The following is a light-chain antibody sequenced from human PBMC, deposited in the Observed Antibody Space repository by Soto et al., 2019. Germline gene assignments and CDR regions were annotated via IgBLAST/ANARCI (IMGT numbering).Light chain of an antibody. Sequence: EIVLTQSPGTLSLSPGERATLSCRASQSISSSYLAWYQQKPGQAPRLLIYGASSRTTGIPDRFSGSGSGTDFTLTIRALEPEDFAVYYCQQYSSPLLTFGGGTKVEIK. V-gene: IGKV3-20*01. CDR2: GAS. CDR1: QSISSSY. CDR3: QQYSSPLLT. J-gene: IGKJ4*01.